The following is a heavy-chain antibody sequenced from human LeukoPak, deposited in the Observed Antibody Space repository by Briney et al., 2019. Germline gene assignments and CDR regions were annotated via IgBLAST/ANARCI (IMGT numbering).Heavy chain of an antibody. D-gene: IGHD4-17*01. V-gene: IGHV1-8*01. CDR2: MNPNSGNT. Sequence: GASVKVSCKASGYTFTSYDINWVRQATGQGLEWMGWMNPNSGNTGYAQKFQGRVTMTMNTSISTAYMELSSLRSEDTAVYYCARVVVAPVDYGGYYYYMDVWGKGTTVTVSS. CDR3: ARVVVAPVDYGGYYYYMDV. J-gene: IGHJ6*03. CDR1: GYTFTSYD.